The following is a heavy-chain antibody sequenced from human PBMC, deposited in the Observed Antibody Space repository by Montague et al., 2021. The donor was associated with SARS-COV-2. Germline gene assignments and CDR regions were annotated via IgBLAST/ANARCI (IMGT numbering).Heavy chain of an antibody. V-gene: IGHV4-31*03. CDR1: GGSISSGGYY. D-gene: IGHD3-3*01. CDR2: NYYSGST. Sequence: TLSLTCTVSGGSISSGGYYWSWIRQHPGKGLEGIVYNYYSGSTYSTPSLRSRVTISVATSKIHFTLKLSSVTAADTAVYYCAGVVTNFGVGDGFDYWGQGTLVTVSS. CDR3: AGVVTNFGVGDGFDY. J-gene: IGHJ4*02.